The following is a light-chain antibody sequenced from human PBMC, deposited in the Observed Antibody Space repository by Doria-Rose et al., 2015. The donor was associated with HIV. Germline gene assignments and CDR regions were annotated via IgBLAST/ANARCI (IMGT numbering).Light chain of an antibody. CDR1: QSFSSTY. Sequence: IVLTQSPCTLSLSPGVRATLSCSASQSFSSTYLAWYQQKPGQAPSLLIYDGSTRATGIPDRFSASGSGTDFTLTINRLEPEDFALYYCHQYGTSWTFGQGTKVEI. CDR2: DGS. V-gene: IGKV3-20*01. CDR3: HQYGTSWT. J-gene: IGKJ1*01.